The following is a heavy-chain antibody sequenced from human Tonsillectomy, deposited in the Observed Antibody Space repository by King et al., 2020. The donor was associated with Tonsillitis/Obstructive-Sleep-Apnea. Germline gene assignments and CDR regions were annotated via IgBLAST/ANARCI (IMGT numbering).Heavy chain of an antibody. V-gene: IGHV3-33*01. CDR3: ARDRHYYDSSGYSRADDAFDI. D-gene: IGHD3-22*01. J-gene: IGHJ3*02. CDR1: GFTFSSYG. CDR2: IWYDGSNK. Sequence: VQLVESGGGVVQPGRSLRLSCAASGFTFSSYGMHWVRQAPGKGLEWVAVIWYDGSNKYYADSVKGRFTISRDNSKNTLYLQMNSLRAEDTAVYYCARDRHYYDSSGYSRADDAFDIWGQGTMVTVSS.